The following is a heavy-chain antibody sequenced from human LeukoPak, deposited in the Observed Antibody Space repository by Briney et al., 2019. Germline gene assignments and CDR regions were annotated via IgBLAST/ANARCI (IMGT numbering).Heavy chain of an antibody. D-gene: IGHD2-2*01. V-gene: IGHV4-38-2*01. J-gene: IGHJ5*02. Sequence: PSETLSLTCAVSGYSISSGYYWGWIRQPPGKGLEWIGSIYHSGSTYYHPSLKSRVTISVDTSKNQFSLKLSSVTAADTAVYYCARASRGIVVVPAQFDPWGQGTLVTVSS. CDR1: GYSISSGYY. CDR2: IYHSGST. CDR3: ARASRGIVVVPAQFDP.